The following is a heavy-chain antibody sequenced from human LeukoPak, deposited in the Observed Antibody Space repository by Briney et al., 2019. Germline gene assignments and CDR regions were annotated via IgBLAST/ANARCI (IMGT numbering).Heavy chain of an antibody. V-gene: IGHV3-74*01. J-gene: IGHJ5*02. CDR2: INSDGINT. Sequence: GGSLRLSCAASGFTFSRHSINWVRQAPGKGLVWVSRINSDGINTSYADYVKGRFTISRDNAKNTLNLQMNSMRAEDTAVYYCARDLGQYYDTSDNWFDPWGKGTLVTVSS. CDR1: GFTFSRHS. CDR3: ARDLGQYYDTSDNWFDP. D-gene: IGHD3-22*01.